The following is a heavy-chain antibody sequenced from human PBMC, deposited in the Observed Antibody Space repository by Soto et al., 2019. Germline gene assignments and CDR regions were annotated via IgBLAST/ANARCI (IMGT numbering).Heavy chain of an antibody. CDR2: ISSASSTI. Sequence: PGGSLRLSCAASGFTFTSSMNWVRQAPGKGLEWITYISSASSTIYYADSVKGRFTVSRDNAKSSLYLQMSSLRAEDTAVYYCARDLSLYRSYQYYGLDVWGQGTTVTVSS. CDR3: ARDLSLYRSYQYYGLDV. V-gene: IGHV3-48*01. CDR1: GFTFTSS. J-gene: IGHJ6*02. D-gene: IGHD2-2*01.